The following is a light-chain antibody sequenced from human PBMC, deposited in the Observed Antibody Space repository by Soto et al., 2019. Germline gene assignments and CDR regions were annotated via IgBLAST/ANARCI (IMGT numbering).Light chain of an antibody. Sequence: EIALTQSPATLSLSPGERATLSCRASPSVPNYVAWYQQKPGQAPRLLIYGAFNRATGIPARFSGSGSGADFTLTISSLEPEHFAIYYCQQRNTWPPVTFGQGTRLEIK. CDR2: GAF. V-gene: IGKV3-11*01. CDR1: PSVPNY. J-gene: IGKJ5*01. CDR3: QQRNTWPPVT.